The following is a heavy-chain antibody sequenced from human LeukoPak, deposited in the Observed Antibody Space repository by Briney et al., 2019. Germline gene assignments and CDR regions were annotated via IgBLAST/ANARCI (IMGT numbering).Heavy chain of an antibody. CDR2: INHNGNVN. CDR3: AKAMIVVY. D-gene: IGHD3-22*01. J-gene: IGHJ4*02. CDR1: GFTFSSYW. V-gene: IGHV3-7*03. Sequence: GGSLRLSCAASGFTFSSYWMNWARQAPGKGLEWVASINHNGNVNYYVDSVKGRFTISRDNAKNSLYLQMSNLRAEDTAVYYCAKAMIVVYWGQGTLVTVSS.